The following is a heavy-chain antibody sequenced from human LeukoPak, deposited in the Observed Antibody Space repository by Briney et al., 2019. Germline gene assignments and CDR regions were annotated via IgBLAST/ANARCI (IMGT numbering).Heavy chain of an antibody. Sequence: SETLSLTCIVSGDSLSGSYWNWIRQPPGKGLEWIGEINHSGSTNYNPSLKSRVTISVDTSKNQFSLKLSSVTAADTAVYYCARGATYSSIPGSSWFDPWGQGTLVTVSS. V-gene: IGHV4-34*01. D-gene: IGHD6-13*01. CDR1: GDSLSGSY. J-gene: IGHJ5*02. CDR2: INHSGST. CDR3: ARGATYSSIPGSSWFDP.